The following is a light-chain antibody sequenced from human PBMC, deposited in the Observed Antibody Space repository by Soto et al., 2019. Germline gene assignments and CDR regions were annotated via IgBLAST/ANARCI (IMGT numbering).Light chain of an antibody. V-gene: IGLV1-40*01. CDR3: QSYDSSMSGFYV. CDR2: GNS. J-gene: IGLJ1*01. CDR1: SSNIGAGYD. Sequence: QSVLTQPPSVSGAPGQRVTISCTGSSSNIGAGYDVHWYQQLPGTAPKLLIYGNSNRPSGVPDRFSGSKSGTSASLAITGLQADDDADYYCQSYDSSMSGFYVFGTGTKVTVL.